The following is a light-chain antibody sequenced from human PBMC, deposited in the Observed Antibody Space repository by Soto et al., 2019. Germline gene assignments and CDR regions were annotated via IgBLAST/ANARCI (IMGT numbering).Light chain of an antibody. V-gene: IGKV1-5*01. J-gene: IGKJ1*01. Sequence: DIQMTQSPSTLSASVGDRVTITCRATQSISSWLAWYQQKPGKAPKFLIYDASSLESGVPSRFSGSGSGTEFTLSISSLQPDDFATYYCQQYKSYPWTFGQGTKVE. CDR3: QQYKSYPWT. CDR1: QSISSW. CDR2: DAS.